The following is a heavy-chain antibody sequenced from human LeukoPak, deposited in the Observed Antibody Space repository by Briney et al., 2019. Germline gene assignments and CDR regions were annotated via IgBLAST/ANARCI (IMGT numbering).Heavy chain of an antibody. J-gene: IGHJ4*02. CDR3: AREGGFYRPLDY. CDR1: GGSISTTNW. D-gene: IGHD2/OR15-2a*01. V-gene: IGHV4-4*02. Sequence: SGTLPLTCDVSGGSISTTNWWTWVRQPPGGGLEWTGEVHLNGRTHYSPSLESRVTMSVDMSENHVSLQLTSVTAADTAVYYCAREGGFYRPLDYSGPGTLVIVSA. CDR2: VHLNGRT.